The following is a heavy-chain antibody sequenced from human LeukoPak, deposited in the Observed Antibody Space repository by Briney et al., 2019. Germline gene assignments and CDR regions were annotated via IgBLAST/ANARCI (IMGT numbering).Heavy chain of an antibody. J-gene: IGHJ4*02. D-gene: IGHD6-13*01. CDR2: INGDGSST. Sequence: QPGGSLRLSCAASGFTYSSYWVYWVRQAPGKGLVWVSRINGDGSSTSYADSVKGRFTISRDNAKNTLYLQMNSLRAEDTAIYYCTRGGSAYSSSWSTFDHWGQGALVTVSS. CDR3: TRGGSAYSSSWSTFDH. V-gene: IGHV3-74*01. CDR1: GFTYSSYW.